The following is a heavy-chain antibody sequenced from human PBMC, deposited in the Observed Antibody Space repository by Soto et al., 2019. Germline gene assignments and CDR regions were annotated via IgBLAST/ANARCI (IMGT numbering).Heavy chain of an antibody. CDR1: GGSISSYY. CDR2: INHSGST. J-gene: IGHJ6*02. CDR3: ARGRSMVRGKNYYGMDV. V-gene: IGHV4-34*01. Sequence: TSETLSLTCTVSGGSISSYYWSWIRQPPGKGLEWIGEINHSGSTNYNPSLKSRVTISVDTSKNQFSLKLSSVTAADTAVYYCARGRSMVRGKNYYGMDVWGQGTTVTVSS. D-gene: IGHD3-10*01.